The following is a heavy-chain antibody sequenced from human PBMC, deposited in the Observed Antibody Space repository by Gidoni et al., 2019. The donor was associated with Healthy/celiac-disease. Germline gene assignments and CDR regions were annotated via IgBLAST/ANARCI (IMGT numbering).Heavy chain of an antibody. CDR2: INPNSGGT. D-gene: IGHD6-13*01. CDR3: ARLREDSSSWYESDY. Sequence: QVQLVQSGAEVKKPGASVKVSCKASGYTFTGYYMHWVRQAPGQGLEWMGRINPNSGGTNYAQKFQGRVTMTRDTSISTAYMELSRLRSDDTAVYYCARLREDSSSWYESDYWGQGTLVTVSS. J-gene: IGHJ4*02. V-gene: IGHV1-2*06. CDR1: GYTFTGYY.